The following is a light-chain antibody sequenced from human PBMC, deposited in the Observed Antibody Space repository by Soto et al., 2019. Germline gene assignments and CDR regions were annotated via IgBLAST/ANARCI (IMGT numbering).Light chain of an antibody. CDR1: QSVISSY. J-gene: IGKJ5*01. CDR3: QPYVSTPPT. V-gene: IGKV3-20*01. Sequence: EIVLTQSPGTLSLSPGERATLSCRASQSVISSYLAWYQQKPGQAPRLLIYGASSRATGIPDRFSGSGSGTDFTLTISRLEPEDFAVYYCQPYVSTPPTFGQGTRLEIK. CDR2: GAS.